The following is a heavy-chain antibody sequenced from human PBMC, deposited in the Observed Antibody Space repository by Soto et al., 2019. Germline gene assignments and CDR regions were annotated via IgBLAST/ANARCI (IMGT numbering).Heavy chain of an antibody. J-gene: IGHJ6*02. CDR3: ASHLELLPYYYYGMDV. V-gene: IGHV1-69*01. D-gene: IGHD1-26*01. CDR1: GGTFSSYA. Sequence: VQLVQSGAEVKKPGSSVKVSCKASGGTFSSYAISWVRQAPGQGLEWMGGIIPIFGTANYAQKFQGRVTITADESTSTAYMDLSSLRSEDTAVYYCASHLELLPYYYYGMDVWDQGTTVTVSS. CDR2: IIPIFGTA.